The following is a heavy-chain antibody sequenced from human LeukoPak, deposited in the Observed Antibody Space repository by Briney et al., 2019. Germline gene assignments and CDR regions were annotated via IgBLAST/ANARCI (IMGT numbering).Heavy chain of an antibody. D-gene: IGHD3-10*01. CDR3: ARSGSRGGLDF. J-gene: IGHJ4*02. CDR2: IIPIFRTP. CDR1: GDTFSNYA. V-gene: IGHV1-69*05. Sequence: SVKVSYKASGDTFSNYAISWVRQAPGQGLEWMGGIIPIFRTPNYAQKFQGRVTVTTDESTSTAFMELSSLRSEDTAVYYCARSGSRGGLDFWGQGTLVTVSS.